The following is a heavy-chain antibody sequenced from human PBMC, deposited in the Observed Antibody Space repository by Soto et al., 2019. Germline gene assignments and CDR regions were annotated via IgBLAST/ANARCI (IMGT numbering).Heavy chain of an antibody. CDR3: ARMTWFGETLWWFDP. Sequence: PGGSLRLSCAASGFTFSDYYMSWIRQAPGKGLEWVSYISSSGSTIYYADSVKGRFTISRDNAKNSLYLQMNSLRAEDTAVYYCARMTWFGETLWWFDPWGQGTLVTVSS. CDR2: ISSSGSTI. J-gene: IGHJ5*02. D-gene: IGHD3-10*01. V-gene: IGHV3-11*01. CDR1: GFTFSDYY.